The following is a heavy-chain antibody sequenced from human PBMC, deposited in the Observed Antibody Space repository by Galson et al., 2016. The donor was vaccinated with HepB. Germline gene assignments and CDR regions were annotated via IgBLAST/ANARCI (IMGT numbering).Heavy chain of an antibody. J-gene: IGHJ4*01. V-gene: IGHV4-4*01. CDR2: IYRSGST. CDR3: ASNGWYCLDY. Sequence: ETLSLTCTVSGGSISNDNWWSWVRQSPGKGLERIGEIYRSGSTHYNPSLKSRATISVDKSNNRFSLRLNSVSAADTAINFCASNGWYCLDYWGHGTLVTVSS. D-gene: IGHD6-19*01. CDR1: GGSISNDNW.